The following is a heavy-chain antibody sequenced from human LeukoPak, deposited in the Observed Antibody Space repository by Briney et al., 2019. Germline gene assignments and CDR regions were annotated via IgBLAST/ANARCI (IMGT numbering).Heavy chain of an antibody. Sequence: HPGGSLRLSCAASGFTISSYAMSRVRQAPGKGLEWVSGISGSGGSTYYADSGRGRFTISRDNSKNTVYLQMKSLRVDDTAVYYCARPVVVMTNDAFDIWGQGTVVTVSS. J-gene: IGHJ3*02. CDR1: GFTISSYA. CDR2: ISGSGGST. CDR3: ARPVVVMTNDAFDI. V-gene: IGHV3-23*01. D-gene: IGHD3-22*01.